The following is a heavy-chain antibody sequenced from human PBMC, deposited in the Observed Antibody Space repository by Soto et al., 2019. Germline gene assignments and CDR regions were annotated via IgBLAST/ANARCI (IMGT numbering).Heavy chain of an antibody. D-gene: IGHD6-13*01. J-gene: IGHJ4*02. Sequence: TLCLTWAVSGGSISGTTYSWSWIRQPPGKGLEWIGYIYDSGNTYYNPSLKSQFSISVDRSKNQFSLKLSSVTAADTAVYYCARGQGAAAGHSNFDYWGQGALVTVSS. V-gene: IGHV4-30-2*01. CDR1: GGSISGTTYS. CDR3: ARGQGAAAGHSNFDY. CDR2: IYDSGNT.